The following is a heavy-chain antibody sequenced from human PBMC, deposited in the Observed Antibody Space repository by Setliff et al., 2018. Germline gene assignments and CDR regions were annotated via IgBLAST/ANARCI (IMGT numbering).Heavy chain of an antibody. Sequence: SETLSLTCTVSGGSISSGGYYWGWIRQPPGRGLEWIGSIYYSRTTYYNPSLKSRVSISIDTSKNQFSLHLRSVTAADSAFYYCTTSYLTLEAAFDVWGQGTVVTVSS. J-gene: IGHJ3*01. V-gene: IGHV4-39*01. CDR3: TTSYLTLEAAFDV. D-gene: IGHD7-27*01. CDR2: IYYSRTT. CDR1: GGSISSGGYY.